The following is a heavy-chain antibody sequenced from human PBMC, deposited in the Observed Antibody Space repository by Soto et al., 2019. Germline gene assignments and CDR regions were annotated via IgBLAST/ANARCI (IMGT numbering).Heavy chain of an antibody. CDR1: GGSISSGGYY. V-gene: IGHV4-31*03. CDR3: ARSSHFGDLSLAY. J-gene: IGHJ4*02. CDR2: IYYSGST. D-gene: IGHD3-10*01. Sequence: PSETLSLTCTVSGGSISSGGYYWSWIRQHPGKGLEWIGYIYYSGSTYYNPSLKSRVSISIDTSKNQFTLKLNSVTAADTAVYSCARSSHFGDLSLAYWGQGTLVTVSS.